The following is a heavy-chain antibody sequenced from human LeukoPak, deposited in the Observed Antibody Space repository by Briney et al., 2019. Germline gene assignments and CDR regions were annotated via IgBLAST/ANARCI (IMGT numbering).Heavy chain of an antibody. CDR1: GGSISSSSYY. V-gene: IGHV4-39*01. Sequence: SETLSLTCTVSGGSISSSSYYWGWIRQPPGKGLEWIGSIYYSGSTYYNPSLKSRVIISVDTSKNQFSLKLSSVTAADTAVYYCARINYYDSSELYWGQGTLVTVSS. CDR2: IYYSGST. J-gene: IGHJ4*02. CDR3: ARINYYDSSELY. D-gene: IGHD3-22*01.